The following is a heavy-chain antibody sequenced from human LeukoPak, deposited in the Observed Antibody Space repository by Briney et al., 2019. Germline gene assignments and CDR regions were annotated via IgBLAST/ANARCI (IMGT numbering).Heavy chain of an antibody. CDR1: GYTFTSYD. J-gene: IGHJ4*02. V-gene: IGHV1-8*01. CDR2: MNPNSGNT. D-gene: IGHD6-13*01. CDR3: ARGSRTRYSSSWYYFDY. Sequence: ASVKVSCKASGYTFTSYDINWVRQATGQGLEWMGWMNPNSGNTGYAQKFQGRVTMTRNTSISKAYMELSSLRSEDTAVYYCARGSRTRYSSSWYYFDYWGQGTLVTVSS.